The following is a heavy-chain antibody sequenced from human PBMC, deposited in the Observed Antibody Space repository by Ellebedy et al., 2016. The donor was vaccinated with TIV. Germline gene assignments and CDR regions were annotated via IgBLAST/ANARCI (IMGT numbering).Heavy chain of an antibody. D-gene: IGHD1-26*01. Sequence: SETLSLTXAVSNGSISSGRYSWSWIRQSPGMGLEWIGYIHYRGNTDYNPSLQSRVTISVDTSQNQFSLKLSSVTPEDTAIYYCTRDRVGTTGVWGQGTLVTVSS. CDR1: NGSISSGRYS. CDR3: TRDRVGTTGV. CDR2: IHYRGNT. J-gene: IGHJ4*02. V-gene: IGHV4-61*01.